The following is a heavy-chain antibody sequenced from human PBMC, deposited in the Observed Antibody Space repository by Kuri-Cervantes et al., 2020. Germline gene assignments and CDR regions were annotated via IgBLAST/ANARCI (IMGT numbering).Heavy chain of an antibody. J-gene: IGHJ4*02. D-gene: IGHD6-19*01. CDR2: ISWNSGSI. CDR1: GFTFDDYA. CDR3: AKGRTKQWLVSYFDY. Sequence: GGSLRLSCAASGFTFDDYAMHWVRQAPGKGLEWVSGISWNSGSIGYADSVKGRFTISRDNAKNSLYLQMNSLRAEDTALYYCAKGRTKQWLVSYFDYWGQGTLVTVSS. V-gene: IGHV3-9*01.